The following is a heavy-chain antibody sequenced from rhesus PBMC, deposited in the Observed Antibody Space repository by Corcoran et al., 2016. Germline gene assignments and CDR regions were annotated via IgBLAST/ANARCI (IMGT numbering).Heavy chain of an antibody. V-gene: IGHV4-160*01. CDR1: GGSISGYW. D-gene: IGHD1-44*01. CDR3: ARAPREGELVWYFDL. J-gene: IGHJ2*01. Sequence: QLQLKESGPGLVKPSEALALTCAVSGGSISGYWWSWIRQTPGKGLGCIGRINSSGRTDNNPAHKSRGTITRATSKNQFSLKLSSVTAADTAVYYCARAPREGELVWYFDLWGPGTPITISS. CDR2: INSSGRT.